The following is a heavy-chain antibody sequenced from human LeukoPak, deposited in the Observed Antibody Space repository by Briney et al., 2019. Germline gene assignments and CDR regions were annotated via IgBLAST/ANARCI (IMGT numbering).Heavy chain of an antibody. CDR3: ARGHIVVVPAATHAFDI. D-gene: IGHD2-2*01. J-gene: IGHJ3*02. CDR1: GYTFTSYD. Sequence: ASVKVSCKASGYTFTSYDINWVRQATGQGLEWMGWMNPNSGNTGYAQKFQGRVTMTRNTSISTAYMELSSLRAEDTAVYYCARGHIVVVPAATHAFDIWGQGTMVTVSS. V-gene: IGHV1-8*01. CDR2: MNPNSGNT.